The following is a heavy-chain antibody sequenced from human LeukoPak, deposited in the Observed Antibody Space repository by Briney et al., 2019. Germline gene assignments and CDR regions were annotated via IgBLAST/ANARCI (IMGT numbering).Heavy chain of an antibody. CDR1: GGSISSGGYS. D-gene: IGHD2-2*01. Sequence: SETLSLTCAVSGGSISSGGYSWSWIRQPPGKGLEWIGYIYHSGSTYYNPSLRSRVTISVDTSKNQFSLKLSSVTAADTAVYYCAGAVVVVPAAIIGNWFDPWGQGTLVTVSS. CDR3: AGAVVVVPAAIIGNWFDP. J-gene: IGHJ5*02. CDR2: IYHSGST. V-gene: IGHV4-30-2*01.